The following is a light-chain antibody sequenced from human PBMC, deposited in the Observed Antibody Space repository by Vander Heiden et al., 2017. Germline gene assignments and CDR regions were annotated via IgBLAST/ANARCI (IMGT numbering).Light chain of an antibody. Sequence: DIQMTQYTSTLSASVGDRVTITCRASQSINTYLAWYQQKPGKAPNLLIYKASILESGVPSRFSGSGSGTEFTLTISSLQPDDFATYYCQQYNSFTWTFGQGTKVEIK. CDR1: QSINTY. J-gene: IGKJ1*01. V-gene: IGKV1-5*03. CDR2: KAS. CDR3: QQYNSFTWT.